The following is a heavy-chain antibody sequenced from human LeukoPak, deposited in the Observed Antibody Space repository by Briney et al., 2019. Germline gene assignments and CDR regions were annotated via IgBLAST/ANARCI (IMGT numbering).Heavy chain of an antibody. V-gene: IGHV4-31*03. D-gene: IGHD5-12*01. CDR3: ARGSLDSGYDIDY. CDR1: GGSISSGGYY. CDR2: IYYSGST. Sequence: PSQTLSLTCTVSGGSISSGGYYWTWIRQHPGKGLEWIGSIYYSGSTYYNPPLKSRVTISVDTSKNQFSLKLSSVTAADTAVYYCARGSLDSGYDIDYWGQGTLVTVPS. J-gene: IGHJ4*02.